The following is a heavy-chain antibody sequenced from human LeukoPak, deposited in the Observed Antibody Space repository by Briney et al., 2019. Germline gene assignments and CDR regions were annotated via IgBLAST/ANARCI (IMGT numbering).Heavy chain of an antibody. D-gene: IGHD3-22*01. Sequence: SETLSLTCTVSGGSISSYYWSWIRQPAGKGLEWIGLIYTSGSTNYNPSLKRRVTMAVGTSKNQFSLRPSCVTSADTAVYYCARDRDYYDSSGYTYAFDIWGQGTMVTVSS. CDR3: ARDRDYYDSSGYTYAFDI. V-gene: IGHV4-4*07. J-gene: IGHJ3*02. CDR1: GGSISSYY. CDR2: IYTSGST.